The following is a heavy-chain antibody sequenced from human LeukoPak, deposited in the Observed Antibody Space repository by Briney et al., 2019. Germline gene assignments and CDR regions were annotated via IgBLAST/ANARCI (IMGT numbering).Heavy chain of an antibody. Sequence: SETLSLICSVYGGSFSDYFWSWIRQPPGKGLEWIGNIYHSGGSYYNPSLKSRVTILVDTSKNQFSLKLSSVTAADTAVYYCAKAGTTGIHHWFDPWGQGNLVTVSS. CDR2: IYHSGGS. CDR3: AKAGTTGIHHWFDP. J-gene: IGHJ5*02. CDR1: GGSFSDYF. D-gene: IGHD1-1*01. V-gene: IGHV4-34*01.